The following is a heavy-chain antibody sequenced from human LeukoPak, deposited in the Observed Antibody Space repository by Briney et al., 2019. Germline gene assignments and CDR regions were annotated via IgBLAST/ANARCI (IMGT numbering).Heavy chain of an antibody. CDR2: IWYDRNNN. V-gene: IGHV3-33*01. CDR3: ARDLAATRCYFLDH. CDR1: GFTFSIYG. Sequence: GRSLTLSCAASGFTFSIYGMHWVRQAPGKGLEWVSVIWYDRNNNYYADSVKGPFTISGDNSKNTLYLQMDRLRAEDRAVYYCARDLAATRCYFLDHWGQGTLVTVSS. J-gene: IGHJ4*02. D-gene: IGHD6-6*01.